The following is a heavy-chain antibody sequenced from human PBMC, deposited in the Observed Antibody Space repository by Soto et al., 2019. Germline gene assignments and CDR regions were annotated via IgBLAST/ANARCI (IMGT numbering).Heavy chain of an antibody. Sequence: GASVKVSCKASGGTFSSYTISWVRQAPGQGLEWMGRIIPILGIANYAQKFQGRVTITADKSTSTAYMELSSLRSEDTAVYYCAGNYDFWSGFPIYWGQGTLVTVSS. CDR1: GGTFSSYT. CDR2: IIPILGIA. D-gene: IGHD3-3*01. CDR3: AGNYDFWSGFPIY. V-gene: IGHV1-69*02. J-gene: IGHJ4*02.